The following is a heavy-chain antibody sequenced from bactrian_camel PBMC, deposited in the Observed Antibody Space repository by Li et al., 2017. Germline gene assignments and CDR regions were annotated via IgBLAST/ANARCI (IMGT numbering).Heavy chain of an antibody. V-gene: IGHV3S53*01. J-gene: IGHJ4*01. Sequence: HVQLVESGGGLVQPGGSLNLSCAASGYTYSSDCMGWFRQAPGKEREGVAVVGYSGETTYADSVKGRFTISHDASKNTIYLQMNSLKLEDGAMYYCAADVRCVYSQWNIWGQGTQVTVS. CDR2: VGYSGET. CDR1: GYTYSSDC. CDR3: AADVRCVYSQWNI. D-gene: IGHD2*01.